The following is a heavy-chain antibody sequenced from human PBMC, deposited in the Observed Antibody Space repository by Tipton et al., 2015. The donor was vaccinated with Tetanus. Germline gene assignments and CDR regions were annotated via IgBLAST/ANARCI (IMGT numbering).Heavy chain of an antibody. CDR2: INHSGST. CDR1: GGSFSGYY. D-gene: IGHD7-27*01. J-gene: IGHJ4*02. V-gene: IGHV4-34*01. Sequence: TLSLTCAVYGGSFSGYYWSWIRQPPGKGLEWIGEINHSGSTNYNPSLKSRVTISVDTSKNQFSLKLSSVTAADTAVYYCASGHGDAAYFDYWGQGTLVTVSS. CDR3: ASGHGDAAYFDY.